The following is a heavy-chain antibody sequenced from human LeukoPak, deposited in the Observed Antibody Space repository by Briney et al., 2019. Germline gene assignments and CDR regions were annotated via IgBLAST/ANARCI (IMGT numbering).Heavy chain of an antibody. J-gene: IGHJ5*02. CDR3: ARVLGRTYYDFWSGYLGSVGWFDP. D-gene: IGHD3-3*01. CDR1: GGSFSGYY. CDR2: INHSGST. V-gene: IGHV4-34*01. Sequence: SETLSLTCAVYGGSFSGYYWSWIRQPPGKGLEWIGEINHSGSTNYNPSLKSRVTLSVDTSKNQFSLKLSSVTAADTAVYYCARVLGRTYYDFWSGYLGSVGWFDPWGQGTLVTVSS.